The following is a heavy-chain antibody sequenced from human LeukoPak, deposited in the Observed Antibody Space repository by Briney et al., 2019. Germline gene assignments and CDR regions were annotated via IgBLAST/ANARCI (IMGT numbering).Heavy chain of an antibody. CDR3: ARSSLAVYFNY. CDR2: IFTRGTT. D-gene: IGHD6-19*01. V-gene: IGHV4-61*09. J-gene: IGHJ4*02. CDR1: GGSISSGSYY. Sequence: PPETLSLTCTVSGGSISSGSYYWNWIRQPAGKGLEWLGNIFTRGTTNYNASLESRLTISLDTARNQFSLSLRSVTAADTAIYFCARSSLAVYFNYWGQGTLVTASS.